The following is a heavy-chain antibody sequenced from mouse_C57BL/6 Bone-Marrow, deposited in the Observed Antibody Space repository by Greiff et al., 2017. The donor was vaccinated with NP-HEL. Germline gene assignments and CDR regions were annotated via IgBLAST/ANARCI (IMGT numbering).Heavy chain of an antibody. V-gene: IGHV14-2*01. J-gene: IGHJ2*01. Sequence: EVMLVESGAELVKPGASVKLSCTASGFNITDYYMHWVKQRTEQGLEWIGRIDPEDGETKYAPKFQGKATITSDTSSNTAYLQLCSLTSEDTAVYYCACYGNYYYWGQGTTLTVSS. CDR2: IDPEDGET. CDR3: ACYGNYYY. CDR1: GFNITDYY. D-gene: IGHD2-1*01.